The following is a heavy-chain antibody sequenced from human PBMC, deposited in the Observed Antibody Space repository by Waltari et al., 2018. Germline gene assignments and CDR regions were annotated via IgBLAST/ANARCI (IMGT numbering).Heavy chain of an antibody. D-gene: IGHD3-10*01. CDR2: IFFGGGDT. V-gene: IGHV3-30*19. J-gene: IGHJ4*02. Sequence: QVQLVGSGGGVVQPGMSMRLACSASGFSLGSFGMPWVRQAPGKGLEWVALIFFGGGDTFYADSVRGRFTISRDNSKNTLYLDINSLRLDDTAIYYCAKDAFGNTYLDHWGQGTLVTVSS. CDR1: GFSLGSFG. CDR3: AKDAFGNTYLDH.